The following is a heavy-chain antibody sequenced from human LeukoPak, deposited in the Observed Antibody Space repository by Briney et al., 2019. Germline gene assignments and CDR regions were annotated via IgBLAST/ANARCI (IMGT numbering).Heavy chain of an antibody. D-gene: IGHD3-22*01. CDR3: ARSRYYDSSGYYDN. J-gene: IGHJ4*02. Sequence: ASVKVSCKASGSTFSSYAISWVRQAPGQGLEWMGWINTDTGNPTYAQGFTGRFVFSLDTSVSTAYLQISSLKAGDTAVYYCARSRYYDSSGYYDNWGQGTLVTVSS. V-gene: IGHV7-4-1*02. CDR2: INTDTGNP. CDR1: GSTFSSYA.